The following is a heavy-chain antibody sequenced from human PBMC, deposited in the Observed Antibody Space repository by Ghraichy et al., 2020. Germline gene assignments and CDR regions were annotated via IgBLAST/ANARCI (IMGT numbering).Heavy chain of an antibody. J-gene: IGHJ4*02. V-gene: IGHV5-10-1*01. CDR2: IDPSDSYT. D-gene: IGHD6-13*01. Sequence: GESLNISCKGSGYSFTSYWISWVRQMPGKGLEWMGRIDPSDSYTNYSPSFQGHVTISADKSISTAYLQWSSLKASDTAMYYCATTIEWQQLTKWSEKYYFDYWGQGTLVTVSS. CDR3: ATTIEWQQLTKWSEKYYFDY. CDR1: GYSFTSYW.